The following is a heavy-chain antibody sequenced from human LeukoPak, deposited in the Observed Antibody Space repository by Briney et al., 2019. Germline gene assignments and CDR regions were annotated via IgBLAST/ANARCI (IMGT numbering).Heavy chain of an antibody. D-gene: IGHD3-22*01. Sequence: PGGSLRLSRAASGFTFSSYSMNWVRQAPGKGLEWVSSISSSSSYIYYADSVKGRFTISRDNAKNSLYLQMNSLRAEDTAVYYCARDGYYYDSSGYLDYWGQGTLVTVSS. CDR2: ISSSSSYI. CDR3: ARDGYYYDSSGYLDY. CDR1: GFTFSSYS. J-gene: IGHJ4*02. V-gene: IGHV3-21*01.